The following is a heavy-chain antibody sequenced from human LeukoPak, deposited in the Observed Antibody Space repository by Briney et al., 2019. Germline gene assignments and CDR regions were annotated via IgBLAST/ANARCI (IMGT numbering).Heavy chain of an antibody. CDR3: ARGPGYSGYDYDY. CDR1: GYTFTSYD. J-gene: IGHJ4*02. CDR2: MNPNSGNT. D-gene: IGHD5-12*01. V-gene: IGHV1-8*01. Sequence: ASVKVSCKASGYTFTSYDINWVRQATGQGLEWMGWMNPNSGNTGSAQKFQGRVTMTRNTSISTAYMELSSLRSDDTAVYYCARGPGYSGYDYDYWGQGTLVTVSS.